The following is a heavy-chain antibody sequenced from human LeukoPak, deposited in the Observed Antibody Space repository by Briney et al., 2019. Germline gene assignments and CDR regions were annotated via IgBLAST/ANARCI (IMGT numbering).Heavy chain of an antibody. CDR3: ARYGSGSYSFNY. Sequence: ASVKVSCKASGHTFTSYYMHWVRQAPGQGLEWMGIINPSGGSTSYAQKFQGRVTMTRDTSISTAYMELSRLRSDDTAVYYCARYGSGSYSFNYWGQGTLVTVSS. V-gene: IGHV1-46*01. CDR1: GHTFTSYY. CDR2: INPSGGST. J-gene: IGHJ4*02. D-gene: IGHD3-10*01.